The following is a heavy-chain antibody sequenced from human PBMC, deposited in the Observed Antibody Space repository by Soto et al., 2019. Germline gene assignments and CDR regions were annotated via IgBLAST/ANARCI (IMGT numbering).Heavy chain of an antibody. J-gene: IGHJ4*02. V-gene: IGHV3-23*01. D-gene: IGHD4-17*01. Sequence: GGSLRLSCAASGFTFSSYAMSWVRQAPGKGLEWVSAISGSGGSTYYADSVKGRFTISRDNSKNTLYLQMNSLKAEDTAVYYCAKDRDYGDYEPGYWGQGTLVTVSS. CDR2: ISGSGGST. CDR3: AKDRDYGDYEPGY. CDR1: GFTFSSYA.